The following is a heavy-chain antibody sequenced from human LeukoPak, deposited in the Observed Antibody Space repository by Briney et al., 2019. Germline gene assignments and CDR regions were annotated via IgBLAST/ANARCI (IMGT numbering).Heavy chain of an antibody. CDR3: AGMGGWYDYYFDY. J-gene: IGHJ4*02. V-gene: IGHV1-69*06. CDR1: GGTFSSYA. D-gene: IGHD6-19*01. CDR2: IIPIFGTA. Sequence: SVKVSCKASGGTFSSYAISWVRQAPGQGLEWMGGIIPIFGTANYAQKSQGRVTITADKSTSTAYMELSGLRSEDTAVYYCAGMGGWYDYYFDYWGQGTLVTVSS.